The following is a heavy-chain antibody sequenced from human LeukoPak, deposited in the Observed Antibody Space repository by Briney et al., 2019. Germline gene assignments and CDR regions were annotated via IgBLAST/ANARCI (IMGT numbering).Heavy chain of an antibody. Sequence: PSETLSLTCTVSGGSISSYYWSWIRQPAGKGLEWIGRIYNTGSTNCNPSLKSRVTISVDTSKNQFSLKLRSVTAADTAVYYCVRDRVGQQLVGRKYYYYYMDVWGKGTTVTISS. V-gene: IGHV4-4*07. CDR1: GGSISSYY. CDR3: VRDRVGQQLVGRKYYYYYMDV. D-gene: IGHD6-13*01. J-gene: IGHJ6*03. CDR2: IYNTGST.